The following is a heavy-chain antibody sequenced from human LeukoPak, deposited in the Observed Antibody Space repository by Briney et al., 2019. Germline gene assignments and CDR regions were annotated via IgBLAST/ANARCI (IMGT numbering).Heavy chain of an antibody. J-gene: IGHJ6*03. CDR3: ARVHLEWLSPYYYYHYYMDV. V-gene: IGHV1-18*04. D-gene: IGHD3-3*01. CDR2: ISAYNGNT. Sequence: ASVKVSCKASGYTFTSYYMHWVRQAPGQGLEWMGWISAYNGNTNYAQKLQGRVTMTTDTSTSTAYMELSSLRSEDTAVYYCARVHLEWLSPYYYYHYYMDVWGKGTTVTVSS. CDR1: GYTFTSYY.